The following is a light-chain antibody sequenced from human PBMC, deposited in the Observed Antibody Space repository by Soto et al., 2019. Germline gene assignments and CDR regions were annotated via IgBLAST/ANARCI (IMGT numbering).Light chain of an antibody. CDR1: QSVSSNY. J-gene: IGKJ1*01. V-gene: IGKV3-20*01. CDR2: GIS. Sequence: EILLTQSPGTLSLSPGERATLSCGASQSVSSNYFAWYQQRPGQAPSLLIYGISSRATGIPERLSGSGSGTDLTITISRLENEDFEVYYCQQYGSSPQTFGHGTKVDI. CDR3: QQYGSSPQT.